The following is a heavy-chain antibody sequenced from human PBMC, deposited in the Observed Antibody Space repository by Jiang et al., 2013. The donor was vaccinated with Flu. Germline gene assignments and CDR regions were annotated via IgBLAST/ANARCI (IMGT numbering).Heavy chain of an antibody. Sequence: KPTQTLTLTCTFSGFSLTTSAVCVSWIRQPPGKALEWLARIDGDGDKYYSTSLKIRLTISKDTSKNQVVLTMTNMDPVDTATYYCARMGCYCSGGSCSSFDSWGQGTLVTVSS. CDR1: GFSLTTSAVC. CDR3: ARMGCYCSGGSCSSFDS. D-gene: IGHD2-15*01. J-gene: IGHJ4*02. CDR2: IDGDGDK. V-gene: IGHV2-70*11.